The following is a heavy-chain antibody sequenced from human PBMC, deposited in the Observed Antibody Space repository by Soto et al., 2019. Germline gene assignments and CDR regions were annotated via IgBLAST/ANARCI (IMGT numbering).Heavy chain of an antibody. V-gene: IGHV4-59*12. CDR2: IYYSGST. CDR1: GGSISSYY. Sequence: SETLSLTCTVSGGSISSYYWSWIRQPPGKGLEWIGYIYYSGSTNYSPSFQGHVTISADKSISTAYLQWSSLKASDTAMYYCASNYLSGYYRFWGQGTLVTVSS. CDR3: ASNYLSGYYRF. D-gene: IGHD3-22*01. J-gene: IGHJ4*02.